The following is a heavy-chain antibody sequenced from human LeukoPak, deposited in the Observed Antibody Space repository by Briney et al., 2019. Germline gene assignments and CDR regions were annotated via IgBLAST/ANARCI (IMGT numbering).Heavy chain of an antibody. CDR2: ISAYSGNT. CDR3: VRGVAMVRGIYEY. D-gene: IGHD3-10*01. J-gene: IGHJ4*02. V-gene: IGHV1-18*01. CDR1: GYTFTNYG. Sequence: ASVKVSCKAFGYTFTNYGLSWVRQAPGQGLEWMGWISAYSGNTNYAQNFQGRVTMTTDTSTNTAYMELRSLTSDDTAVYYCVRGVAMVRGIYEYWGQGTLVTVSS.